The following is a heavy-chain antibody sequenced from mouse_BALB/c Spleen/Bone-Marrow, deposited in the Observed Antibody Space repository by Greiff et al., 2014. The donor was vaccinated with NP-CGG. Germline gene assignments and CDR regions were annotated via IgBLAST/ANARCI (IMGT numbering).Heavy chain of an antibody. J-gene: IGHJ3*01. CDR1: GFNIKDTY. CDR2: IDPANGKT. Sequence: EVKVEESGAELVKPGASVKLSCTASGFNIKDTYMHWVKQRPEQGLEWIGRIDPANGKTKYDPKFQGKATITADTSSNTAYLQLSSLTSEDTAVYYCAGNGNYGAWFAYWGQGTLVTVSA. D-gene: IGHD2-1*01. CDR3: AGNGNYGAWFAY. V-gene: IGHV14-3*02.